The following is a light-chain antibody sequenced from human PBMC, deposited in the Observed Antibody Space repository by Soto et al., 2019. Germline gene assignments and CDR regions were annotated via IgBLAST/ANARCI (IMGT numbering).Light chain of an antibody. CDR2: DAS. CDR3: QQYNSYSWT. J-gene: IGKJ1*01. CDR1: QSISSW. Sequence: PITQTKTSLSASVGDRVTITCRASQSISSWLAWYQQKPGKAPKLLIYDASSLESGVPSRFGGSGSGTEFTLTISSLQPDDFATYYCQQYNSYSWTFGQGTKVDIK. V-gene: IGKV1-5*01.